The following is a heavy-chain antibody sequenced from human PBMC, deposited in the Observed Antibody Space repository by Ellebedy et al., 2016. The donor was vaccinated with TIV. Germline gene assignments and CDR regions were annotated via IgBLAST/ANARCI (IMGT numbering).Heavy chain of an antibody. J-gene: IGHJ4*02. Sequence: GESLKISCAASGFTFSSYAMSWVRQAPGKGLEWVSTISNTGGRTYYADSVEGRFTISRDNSKKTLYLQMNSLRAEDTAVYYCAKGRGGGCDSSATRYYFDYWGLGTLVTVSS. V-gene: IGHV3-23*01. CDR2: ISNTGGRT. CDR3: AKGRGGGCDSSATRYYFDY. CDR1: GFTFSSYA. D-gene: IGHD3-22*01.